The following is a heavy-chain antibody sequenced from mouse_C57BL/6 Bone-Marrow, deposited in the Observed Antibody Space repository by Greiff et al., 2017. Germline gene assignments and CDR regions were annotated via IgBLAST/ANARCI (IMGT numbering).Heavy chain of an antibody. J-gene: IGHJ2*01. CDR2: INPGSGGT. Sequence: QVQLQQSGAELVRPGTSVKVSCKASGYAFTNYLIEWVKQRPGQGLEWIGVINPGSGGTNYNEKFKGKATLTADKSSSTAYMQLSSLTSADSAVYFCARDYYGSSTVLDYWGQGTTRTVSS. V-gene: IGHV1-54*01. CDR3: ARDYYGSSTVLDY. D-gene: IGHD1-1*01. CDR1: GYAFTNYL.